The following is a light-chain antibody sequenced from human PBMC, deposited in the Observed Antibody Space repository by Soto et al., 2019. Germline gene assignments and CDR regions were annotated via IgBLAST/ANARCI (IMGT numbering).Light chain of an antibody. CDR1: QSVATKS. V-gene: IGKV3-20*01. CDR3: QQYGSSPPLT. Sequence: EFVLTQSPGTLSLSPGERATLSCRASQSVATKSFAWYQQKPGQAPRILIYGASTRAAGIPDRFSGSGSGTDFTLTISRLEPEDFAVYYCQQYGSSPPLTFGGGTKVEIK. J-gene: IGKJ4*01. CDR2: GAS.